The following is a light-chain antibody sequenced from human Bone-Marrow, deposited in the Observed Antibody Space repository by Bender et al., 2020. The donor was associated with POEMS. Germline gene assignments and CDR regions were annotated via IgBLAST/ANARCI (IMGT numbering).Light chain of an antibody. V-gene: IGLV2-14*01. CDR2: EGS. J-gene: IGLJ2*01. CDR1: SSDVGGYNY. CDR3: ASYTGSRNLL. Sequence: QSALTQPPSASGSPGQSVTISCTGTSSDVGGYNYVSWYQQHPGKAPKVIIYEGSKRPSGVSNRFSGSKSGNTASLTISGLQAEDEADYYCASYTGSRNLLFGGGTKLTVL.